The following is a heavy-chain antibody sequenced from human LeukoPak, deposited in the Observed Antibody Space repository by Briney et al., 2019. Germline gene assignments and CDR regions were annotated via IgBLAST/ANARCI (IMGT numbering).Heavy chain of an antibody. Sequence: SETLSLTCAVSGGSISSSNWWSWVRQPPGKGLEWIGEIYHSGSTNYNPSLKSRVTISVDKSKNQFSLKLSSVTAADTAVYYCARDALLTYCGGDCYSFGAFDIWGQGTMVIVSS. V-gene: IGHV4-4*02. CDR3: ARDALLTYCGGDCYSFGAFDI. J-gene: IGHJ3*02. D-gene: IGHD2-21*02. CDR2: IYHSGST. CDR1: GGSISSSNW.